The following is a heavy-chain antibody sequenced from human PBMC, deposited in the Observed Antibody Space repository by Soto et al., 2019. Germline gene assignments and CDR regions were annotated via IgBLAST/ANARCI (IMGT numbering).Heavy chain of an antibody. J-gene: IGHJ5*02. D-gene: IGHD6-25*01. CDR1: GASISSTSYF. CDR2: FYLSEST. V-gene: IGHV4-39*01. Sequence: QLQLQESGPGLVKPSETLSLTCTVSGASISSTSYFWGWIRQPPGKGLEWVGSFYLSESTHYTPPLNSRVTISVDTSKNQFSLRLTSLTAADTAVYYCASGNSGAYRAWFDPWGQGTLVTVSS. CDR3: ASGNSGAYRAWFDP.